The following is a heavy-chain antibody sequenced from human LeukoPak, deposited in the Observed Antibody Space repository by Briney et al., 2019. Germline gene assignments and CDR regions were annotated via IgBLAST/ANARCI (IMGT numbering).Heavy chain of an antibody. D-gene: IGHD1/OR15-1a*01. Sequence: QPGGSLKLSCSASGFTFSGSSMHWVRHAAGKGLEWVVRIRSNANSYATVYAASVKGRYTLYRDDSKNTAYLQMNSLKTEDTGVYYCAAYCNNASCQGEWGEGTLVTVSS. CDR3: AAYCNNASCQGE. V-gene: IGHV3-73*01. CDR2: IRSNANSYAT. CDR1: GFTFSGSS. J-gene: IGHJ4*02.